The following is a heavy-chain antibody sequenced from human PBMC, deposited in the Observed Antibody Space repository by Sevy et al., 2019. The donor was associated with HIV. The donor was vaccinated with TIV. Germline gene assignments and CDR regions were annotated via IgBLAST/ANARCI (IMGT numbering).Heavy chain of an antibody. V-gene: IGHV3-48*03. CDR3: ARGAWGGIDY. J-gene: IGHJ4*02. D-gene: IGHD3-16*01. Sequence: GGSLRLSCAASGITFSSYEMNWVRQAPGKGLEWVSYISSSGSTIDYAHSVKGRFTISRDNAKNSLYLQMNSLRAEDTAVYYCARGAWGGIDYWGQGTLVTVSS. CDR2: ISSSGSTI. CDR1: GITFSSYE.